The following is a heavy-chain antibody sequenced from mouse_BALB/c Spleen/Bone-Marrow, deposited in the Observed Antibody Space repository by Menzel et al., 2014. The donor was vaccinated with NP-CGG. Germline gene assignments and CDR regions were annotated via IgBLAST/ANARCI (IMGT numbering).Heavy chain of an antibody. CDR2: IIPSNDVT. CDR1: GYTFTSYV. V-gene: IGHV1-14*01. Sequence: VQLQQPGPELVKPGASVKMSCKASGYTFTSYVMHWVKQKPGQGLEWIGYIIPSNDVTKYNEKFNGKATLTSDKSSSTAYMELSSLTSEDSAVYYCARKRGGAMDYWGPGTSVTVSS. CDR3: ARKRGGAMDY. J-gene: IGHJ4*01.